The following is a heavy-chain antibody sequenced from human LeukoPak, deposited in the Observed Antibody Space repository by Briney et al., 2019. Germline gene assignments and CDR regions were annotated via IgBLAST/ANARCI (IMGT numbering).Heavy chain of an antibody. CDR1: GFTFSVYA. CDR2: ISSGGGNT. CDR3: AKLLNTNSDFDS. J-gene: IGHJ4*02. D-gene: IGHD1-1*01. V-gene: IGHV3-23*01. Sequence: PGGSLRLSCAASGFTFSVYAMSWVRQAPGKGLEWVSTISSGGGNTYYADSVKGRFTISRDNSKITLYLQMNSLRAEDTALYYCAKLLNTNSDFDSWGQGTLVTVSS.